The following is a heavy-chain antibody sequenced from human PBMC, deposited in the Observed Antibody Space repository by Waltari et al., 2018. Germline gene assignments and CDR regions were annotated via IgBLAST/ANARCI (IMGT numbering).Heavy chain of an antibody. CDR2: IYPGDSDT. CDR3: AREKWGSGWYDAFDI. D-gene: IGHD6-19*01. V-gene: IGHV5-51*03. Sequence: EVQLVQSGAEVKKPGASLKISCKGSRYSFTSYWIGWVRQMPGKGLEWMGIIYPGDSDTRYSPSFQGQVTISADKSISTAYLQWSSLKASDTAMYYCAREKWGSGWYDAFDIWGQGTMVTVSS. J-gene: IGHJ3*02. CDR1: RYSFTSYW.